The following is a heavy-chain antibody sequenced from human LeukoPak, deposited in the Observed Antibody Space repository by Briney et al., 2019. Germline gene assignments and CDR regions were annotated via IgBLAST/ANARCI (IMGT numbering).Heavy chain of an antibody. CDR2: IFWDGDK. J-gene: IGHJ4*02. D-gene: IGHD4-17*01. V-gene: IGHV2-5*02. CDR1: GFSLTTSGVG. CDR3: AHRTTVTAFDY. Sequence: SGPTLVKPTQTLTLTCTFSGFSLTTSGVGVGWIRQPPGKALEWLALIFWDGDKRYSPPLKSRLTITKDTSKNQVVLTMTNMDPVDTATYYCAHRTTVTAFDYWGQGTLVTVSS.